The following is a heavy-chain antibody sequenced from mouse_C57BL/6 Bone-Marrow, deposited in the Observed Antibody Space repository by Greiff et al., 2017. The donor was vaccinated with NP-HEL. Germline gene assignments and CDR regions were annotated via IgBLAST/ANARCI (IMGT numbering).Heavy chain of an antibody. Sequence: QVQLKESGAELARPGASVKLSCKASGYTFTSYGISWVKQRTGQGLEWIGEIYPRSGNTYYNEKFKGKATLTADKSSSTAYMELRSLTSEDSAVYFCSSEGDAMDYWGQGTSVPVSS. V-gene: IGHV1-81*01. J-gene: IGHJ4*01. CDR2: IYPRSGNT. CDR3: SSEGDAMDY. CDR1: GYTFTSYG.